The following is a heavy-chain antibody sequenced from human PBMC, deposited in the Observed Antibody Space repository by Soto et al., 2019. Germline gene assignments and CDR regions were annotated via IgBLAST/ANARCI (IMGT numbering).Heavy chain of an antibody. Sequence: RLGGSLRLSCASSGFTFSSYSMNWVRHAPGKGLEWVSSISSSSSYIYYADSVKGRFTISRDNAKNSLYLQMNSLRAEDTAVYYCARDTLPQNYYHYDYGTDVWGQGTTVTVSS. CDR2: ISSSSSYI. D-gene: IGHD2-15*01. CDR3: ARDTLPQNYYHYDYGTDV. CDR1: GFTFSSYS. J-gene: IGHJ6*02. V-gene: IGHV3-21*01.